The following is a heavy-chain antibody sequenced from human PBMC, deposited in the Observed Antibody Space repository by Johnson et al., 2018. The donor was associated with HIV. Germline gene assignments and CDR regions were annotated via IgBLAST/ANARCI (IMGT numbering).Heavy chain of an antibody. V-gene: IGHV3-30*04. D-gene: IGHD3-10*01. CDR2: ISYDGNNK. CDR1: GFTFSTYS. J-gene: IGHJ3*02. CDR3: ARDPYGSGPYVAFDI. Sequence: QVQLVESGGGLVQPGRSLRLSCAASGFTFSTYSMHWVRQAPGMRLEWVAVISYDGNNKYYADSLKGRFTISRDSSKNTLYLQMNRLRAEDTAVYYCARDPYGSGPYVAFDIWGQGTMVTVSS.